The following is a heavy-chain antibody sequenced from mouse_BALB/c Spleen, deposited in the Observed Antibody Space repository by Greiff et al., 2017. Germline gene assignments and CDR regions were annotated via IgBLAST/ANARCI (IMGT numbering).Heavy chain of an antibody. J-gene: IGHJ3*01. CDR1: GYTFTSYV. Sequence: EVKLMESGPELVKPGASVKMSCKASGYTFTSYVMHWVKQKPGQGLEWIGYINPYNDGTKYNEKFKGKATLTSDKSSSTAYMELSSLTSEDSAVYYCATRSTMITSAWFAYWGQGTLVTVSA. V-gene: IGHV1-14*01. CDR3: ATRSTMITSAWFAY. CDR2: INPYNDGT. D-gene: IGHD2-4*01.